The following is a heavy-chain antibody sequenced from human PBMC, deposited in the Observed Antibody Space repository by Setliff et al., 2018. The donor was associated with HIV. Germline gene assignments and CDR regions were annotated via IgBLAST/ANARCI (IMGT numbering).Heavy chain of an antibody. CDR3: ARLAQYLDYSDTTNAFDI. V-gene: IGHV5-51*01. Sequence: PGESLKISCKGFGYSFSTYWIGWVRQMPGKGLEWMGILYPTDSDTVYSPSFQGQVTMSADKSINTAYLQWSSLKASDTAMYFCARLAQYLDYSDTTNAFDIWGQGTVVTVSS. J-gene: IGHJ3*02. CDR2: LYPTDSDT. D-gene: IGHD3-22*01. CDR1: GYSFSTYW.